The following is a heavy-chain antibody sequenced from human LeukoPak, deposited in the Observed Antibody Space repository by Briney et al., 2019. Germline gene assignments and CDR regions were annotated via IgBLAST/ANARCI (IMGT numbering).Heavy chain of an antibody. V-gene: IGHV4-39*07. CDR3: ARARYSSSWYVRYYMDV. CDR2: IYYSGST. J-gene: IGHJ6*03. Sequence: PETLSLTCTVSGGSISSSSYYWGWIRQPPGKGLEWIGSIYYSGSTYYNPSLKSRVTISVDTSKNQFSLKLSSVTAADTAVYYCARARYSSSWYVRYYMDVWGKGTTVTVSS. D-gene: IGHD6-13*01. CDR1: GGSISSSSYY.